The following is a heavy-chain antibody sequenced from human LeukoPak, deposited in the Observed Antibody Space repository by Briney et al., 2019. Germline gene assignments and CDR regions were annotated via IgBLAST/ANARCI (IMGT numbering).Heavy chain of an antibody. V-gene: IGHV5-51*01. CDR2: IYPGDSDT. CDR1: GYSFTGYW. CDR3: ARTGSSSGWYRAHFDY. Sequence: GESLKISCKGSGYSFTGYWIGWVRQMPGKGLEWMGIIYPGDSDTRYSPSFQGQVTISADKSISTAYLQWSSLKASDTAIYYCARTGSSSGWYRAHFDYWGQGTLVTVSS. J-gene: IGHJ4*02. D-gene: IGHD6-19*01.